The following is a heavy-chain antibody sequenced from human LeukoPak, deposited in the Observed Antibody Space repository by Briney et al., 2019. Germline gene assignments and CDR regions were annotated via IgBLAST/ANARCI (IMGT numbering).Heavy chain of an antibody. CDR1: GFTFSSYG. J-gene: IGHJ4*02. Sequence: PGGSLRLSCAASGFTFSSYGMHWVRQAPGKGLEWVAVISYDGSNKYYADSVKGRFTISRDNSKNTLYLQMNSLRAEDTAVYYCAKTGIVGATQYYFDYWGQGTLVTVSS. V-gene: IGHV3-30*18. D-gene: IGHD1-26*01. CDR3: AKTGIVGATQYYFDY. CDR2: ISYDGSNK.